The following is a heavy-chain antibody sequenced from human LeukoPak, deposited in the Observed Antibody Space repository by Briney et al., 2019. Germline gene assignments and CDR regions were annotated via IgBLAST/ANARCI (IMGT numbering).Heavy chain of an antibody. D-gene: IGHD3-10*01. V-gene: IGHV1-8*01. CDR2: MNPNSGNT. J-gene: IGHJ5*02. Sequence: ASVKVSCKASGYTFTSYDINWVRQATGQGLEWMGWMNPNSGNTGYAQKFQGRVTTTRNTSISTAYMELSSLRSEDTAVYYCARTMVRGVIIALRWFDPWGQGTLVTVSS. CDR1: GYTFTSYD. CDR3: ARTMVRGVIIALRWFDP.